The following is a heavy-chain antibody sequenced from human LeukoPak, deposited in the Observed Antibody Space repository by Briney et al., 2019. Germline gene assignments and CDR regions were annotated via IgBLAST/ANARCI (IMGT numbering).Heavy chain of an antibody. CDR2: IYSSGSA. D-gene: IGHD6-19*01. CDR3: ARDVRYASGWSTPES. J-gene: IGHJ5*02. Sequence: KPAETLCLTCAASGVTFINHYWSWIRQPAGKGLEWIGRIYSSGSANYNPSLKSRVSMSIDTSNNHFSLNLNSVTAAATALYFCARDVRYASGWSTPESWGQGTLVTVSS. CDR1: GVTFINHY. V-gene: IGHV4-4*07.